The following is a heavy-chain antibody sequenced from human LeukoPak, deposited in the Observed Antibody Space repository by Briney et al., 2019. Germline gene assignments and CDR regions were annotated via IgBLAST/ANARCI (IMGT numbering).Heavy chain of an antibody. D-gene: IGHD4-17*01. Sequence: GGSLRLSCAASGFTFSSYWMSWVRQAPGKGLEWVANIKQDGSEQYYVDSVKGRFTISRDNAKNSLYLQMNSLRAEDTALYYCARALGYGDYYYYYMDVWGKGTTVTVSS. J-gene: IGHJ6*03. V-gene: IGHV3-7*03. CDR2: IKQDGSEQ. CDR1: GFTFSSYW. CDR3: ARALGYGDYYYYYMDV.